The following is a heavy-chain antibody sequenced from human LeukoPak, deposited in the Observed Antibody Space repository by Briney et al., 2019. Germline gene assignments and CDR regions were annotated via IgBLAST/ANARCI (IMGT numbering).Heavy chain of an antibody. J-gene: IGHJ4*02. CDR2: IIPILGIA. V-gene: IGHV1-69*04. D-gene: IGHD3-16*02. CDR1: GGTFISYA. CDR3: ARFSEYDYVWGSYPTDPFDY. Sequence: SVKVSCKASGGTFISYAISWVRQAPGQGLEWMGRIIPILGIANYAQKLQGRVTITADKSTSTAYMELSSLRSEDTAVYYCARFSEYDYVWGSYPTDPFDYWGQGTLVTVSS.